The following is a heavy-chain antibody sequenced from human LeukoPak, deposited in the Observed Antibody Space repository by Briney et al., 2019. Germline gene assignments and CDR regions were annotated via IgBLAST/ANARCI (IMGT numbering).Heavy chain of an antibody. CDR3: ARGGYYDRSGNSYKFGFDM. D-gene: IGHD3-22*01. CDR2: IYYSGST. Sequence: PSETLSLTCTVSDGSISSHYWSWIRQPPGKGPEWIGYIYYSGSTSYNSSLKSRVTISVDTSKKQFSLKLSPVTAADTAVYYCARGGYYDRSGNSYKFGFDMWGQGTMVTVSS. J-gene: IGHJ3*02. V-gene: IGHV4-59*11. CDR1: DGSISSHY.